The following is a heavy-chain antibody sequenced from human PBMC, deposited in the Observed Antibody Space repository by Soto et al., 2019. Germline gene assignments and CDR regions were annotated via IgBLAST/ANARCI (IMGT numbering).Heavy chain of an antibody. CDR2: MNSDGSTT. Sequence: GGSLRLSCAASGFTFSNYWMHWVRQAPGGGLVWVSRMNSDGSTTNYADSVKGRFTISRDNARNTLYLQMNSLRAEDTAVYYCARAGYYLFDYWGRGTQVTVSS. D-gene: IGHD3-9*01. J-gene: IGHJ4*02. CDR3: ARAGYYLFDY. V-gene: IGHV3-74*01. CDR1: GFTFSNYW.